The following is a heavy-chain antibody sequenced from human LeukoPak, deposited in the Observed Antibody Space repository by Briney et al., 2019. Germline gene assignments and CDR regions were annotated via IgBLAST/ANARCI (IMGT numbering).Heavy chain of an antibody. CDR2: IYHSGST. CDR1: GASVSSDY. Sequence: SETLSLTCTVSGASVSSDYWGWIRQPPGKGLEWIGSIYHSGSTDYNPSLKSRVTISVDTSKNQFSLKLRSVTAADTAVYYCARDQAYCGGDCYFDFWGQGTLVTVSS. CDR3: ARDQAYCGGDCYFDF. D-gene: IGHD2-21*02. J-gene: IGHJ4*02. V-gene: IGHV4-38-2*02.